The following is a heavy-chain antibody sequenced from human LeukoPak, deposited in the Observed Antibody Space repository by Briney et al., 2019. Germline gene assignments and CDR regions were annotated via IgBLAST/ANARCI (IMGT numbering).Heavy chain of an antibody. V-gene: IGHV4-30-2*01. CDR1: GGSISSGGYS. J-gene: IGHJ4*02. CDR2: IYHSGST. D-gene: IGHD4-17*01. Sequence: SETLSLTCAVSGGSISSGGYSWSSIRQPPGKGPEWIGYIYHSGSTYYNPSLKSRVTISVDRSKNQFSLKLSSVTAADTAVYYCARSETTVTPPYYFDYWGQGTLVTVSS. CDR3: ARSETTVTPPYYFDY.